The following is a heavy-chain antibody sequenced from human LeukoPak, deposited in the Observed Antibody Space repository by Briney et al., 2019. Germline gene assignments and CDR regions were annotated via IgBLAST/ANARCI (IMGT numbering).Heavy chain of an antibody. D-gene: IGHD1-1*01. J-gene: IGHJ5*02. CDR1: GYTFTGYY. CDR3: ARQLETTGGWFDP. Sequence: ASVKVSCKASGYTFTGYYMHWVRQAPGQGFEWMGWINPNSGGTNYAQKFQGRVTMTRDTSISTAYMELSRLRSDDTAVYYCARQLETTGGWFDPWGQGTLVTVSS. V-gene: IGHV1-2*02. CDR2: INPNSGGT.